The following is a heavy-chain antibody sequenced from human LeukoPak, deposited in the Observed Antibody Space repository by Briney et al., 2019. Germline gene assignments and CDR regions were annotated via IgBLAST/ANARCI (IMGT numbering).Heavy chain of an antibody. D-gene: IGHD1-26*01. V-gene: IGHV1-8*03. CDR2: MKANSGNT. CDR3: ARGARGSYGWEGIDY. Sequence: ASVKVSCKASGYTFTSYDINWVRQATGQGLEWMGWMKANSGNTGDAQKFQGRVTITRNTSISTAYMELSSLRSEDTAVYYCARGARGSYGWEGIDYWGQGTLVTVSS. CDR1: GYTFTSYD. J-gene: IGHJ4*02.